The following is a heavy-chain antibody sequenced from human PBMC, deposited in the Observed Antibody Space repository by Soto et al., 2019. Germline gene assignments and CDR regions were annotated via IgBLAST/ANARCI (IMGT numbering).Heavy chain of an antibody. Sequence: QVQLVQSGAEMKKPGASVKVSCKASGYTFTSYYMHWVRQAPGQGLEWMGIINPRDGSTTYAQKFQGRVTMTRDSSTSTVYMGLSSLGSEDTAVYYCARDRPPDYWGQGTLVTVSS. V-gene: IGHV1-46*01. J-gene: IGHJ4*02. CDR2: INPRDGST. CDR1: GYTFTSYY. CDR3: ARDRPPDY.